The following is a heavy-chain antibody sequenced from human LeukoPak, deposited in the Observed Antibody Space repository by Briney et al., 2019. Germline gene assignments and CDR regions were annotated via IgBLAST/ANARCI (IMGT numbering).Heavy chain of an antibody. J-gene: IGHJ5*02. CDR1: GYTFTSYY. CDR2: INPSGGST. V-gene: IGHV1-46*01. D-gene: IGHD6-13*01. CDR3: ARDRPPYSSSWYQIENWFDP. Sequence: ASVKVSCKASGYTFTSYYMHWVRQAPGQGLEWMGIINPSGGSTSYAQKFQGRVTMTRDTSTSTVYMELSSLRSEDTAVYYCARDRPPYSSSWYQIENWFDPWGQGTLVTVSS.